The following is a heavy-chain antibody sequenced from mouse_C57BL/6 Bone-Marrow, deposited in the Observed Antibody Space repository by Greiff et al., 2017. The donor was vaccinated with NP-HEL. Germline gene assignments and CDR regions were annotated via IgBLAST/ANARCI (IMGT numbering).Heavy chain of an antibody. CDR2: ISSGSSTI. D-gene: IGHD2-5*01. V-gene: IGHV5-17*01. CDR1: GFTFSDYG. J-gene: IGHJ3*01. CDR3: ARGYSNYLAWFAY. Sequence: EVKLVESGGGLVKPGGSLKLSCAASGFTFSDYGMHWVRQAPEKGLEWVAYISSGSSTIYYADTVKGRFTISRDNAKNTLFLQMTSLRSEDTAMYYCARGYSNYLAWFAYWGQGTLVTVSA.